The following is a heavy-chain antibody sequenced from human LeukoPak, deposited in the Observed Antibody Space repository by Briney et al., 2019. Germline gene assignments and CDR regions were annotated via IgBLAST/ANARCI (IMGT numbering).Heavy chain of an antibody. CDR2: TKKDGSEK. Sequence: PGGSLRLSCAASGFTFSSYWMSWVRQAPGKGLEWVANTKKDGSEKEYVDSEKGRFTISRDNAKNSLYLQMNSLRVEDTAVYYCVRVDSSGYYYELSFDYWGQETLVTVSS. D-gene: IGHD3-22*01. V-gene: IGHV3-7*01. J-gene: IGHJ4*02. CDR3: VRVDSSGYYYELSFDY. CDR1: GFTFSSYW.